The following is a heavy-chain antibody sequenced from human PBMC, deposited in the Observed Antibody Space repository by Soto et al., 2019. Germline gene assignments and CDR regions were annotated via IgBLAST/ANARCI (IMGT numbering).Heavy chain of an antibody. CDR2: INPNSGGT. CDR1: GYTFTGYY. CDR3: ARADYYDSTPLDY. V-gene: IGHV1-2*04. J-gene: IGHJ4*02. D-gene: IGHD3-22*01. Sequence: ASVKVSCKASGYTFTGYYMHWVRQAPGQGLEWMGWINPNSGGTNYAQKFQGWVTMTRDTSISTAYMELSRLRSDDTAVYYCARADYYDSTPLDYWGQGTLVTVSS.